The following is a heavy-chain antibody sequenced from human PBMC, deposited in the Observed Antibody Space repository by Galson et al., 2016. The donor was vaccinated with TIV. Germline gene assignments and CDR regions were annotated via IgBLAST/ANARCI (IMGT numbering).Heavy chain of an antibody. J-gene: IGHJ4*02. CDR1: GFSLNTDGMC. D-gene: IGHD3-22*01. CDR3: ARISGYYDRSGQYIPRSFDY. CDR2: IDWDDDK. V-gene: IGHV2-70*11. Sequence: PALVTPTQTLTLTCTFSGFSLNTDGMCVNWIRQPPGKALEWLARIDWDDDKSYTSSLKTRLTISKDTSKNQVVLTMTNMDPVDTATYYCARISGYYDRSGQYIPRSFDYWGQGTPVTVSS.